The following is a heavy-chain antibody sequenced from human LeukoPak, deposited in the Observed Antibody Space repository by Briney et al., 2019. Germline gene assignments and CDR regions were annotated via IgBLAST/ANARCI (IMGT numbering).Heavy chain of an antibody. J-gene: IGHJ4*02. CDR2: IFPSGGEI. Sequence: GGSLRLSCEASGFTFSTFAMIWVRQPPGKGLEWVSSIFPSGGEIHYADSVRGRFTISRDSSKSTLSLQMNSLRAEDTAVYYCARRDYYDSSGYPDYWGQGTLVTVSS. D-gene: IGHD3-22*01. CDR3: ARRDYYDSSGYPDY. V-gene: IGHV3-23*01. CDR1: GFTFSTFA.